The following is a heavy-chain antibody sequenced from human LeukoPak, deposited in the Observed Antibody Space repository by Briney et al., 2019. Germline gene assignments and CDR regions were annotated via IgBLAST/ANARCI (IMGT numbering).Heavy chain of an antibody. D-gene: IGHD6-19*01. V-gene: IGHV3-23*01. Sequence: GGSLRLSCAASGFTFSSSAMNWVRQVPGKGLEWVSGISVSGNSTYYADSVKGRFTISRDNSKNTLYLQMNSLRAEDTAIYYCAKDARRSDGWYFFDHWGQGALVTVSS. J-gene: IGHJ4*02. CDR3: AKDARRSDGWYFFDH. CDR1: GFTFSSSA. CDR2: ISVSGNST.